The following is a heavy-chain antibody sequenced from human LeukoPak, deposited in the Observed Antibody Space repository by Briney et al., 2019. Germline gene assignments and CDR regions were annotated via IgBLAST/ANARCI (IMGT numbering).Heavy chain of an antibody. D-gene: IGHD3-10*01. CDR1: GGSISSSSYY. CDR2: IYSSGST. J-gene: IGHJ4*02. V-gene: IGHV4-39*07. CDR3: ARGRPLWFGELSDLDY. Sequence: SETLSLTCTVSGGSISSSSYYWGWIRQPPGKGLEWIGRIYSSGSTNYNPSLKSRVTISVDTSKNQFSLELTSVTAADTAVYYCARGRPLWFGELSDLDYWGQGTLVTVSS.